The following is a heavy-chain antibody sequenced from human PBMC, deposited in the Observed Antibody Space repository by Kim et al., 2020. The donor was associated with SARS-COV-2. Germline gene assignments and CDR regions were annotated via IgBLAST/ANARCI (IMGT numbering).Heavy chain of an antibody. CDR3: ASSREGQLGDGMDV. CDR2: IYHSGST. V-gene: IGHV4-4*02. D-gene: IGHD6-6*01. J-gene: IGHJ6*02. Sequence: SETLSLTCAVSGGSISSSNWWSWVRQPPGKGLEWIGEIYHSGSTNYNPSLKSRVTISVDKSKNQFSLKLSSVTAADTAVYYCASSREGQLGDGMDVWGQGTTVTVSS. CDR1: GGSISSSNW.